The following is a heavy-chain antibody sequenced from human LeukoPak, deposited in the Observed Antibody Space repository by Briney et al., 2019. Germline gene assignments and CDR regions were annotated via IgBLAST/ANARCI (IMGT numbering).Heavy chain of an antibody. V-gene: IGHV1-69*04. D-gene: IGHD3-9*01. CDR1: GGTFSSYA. J-gene: IGHJ4*02. Sequence: GASVKVSCKASGGTFSSYAISWVRQAPGQGLEWMGRIIPIFGIANYAQKFQGRVTITADKSTSTAYMELSSLRSEDTAVYYCARAELRYFDWLSGGYYFDYWGQGTLVTVSS. CDR3: ARAELRYFDWLSGGYYFDY. CDR2: IIPIFGIA.